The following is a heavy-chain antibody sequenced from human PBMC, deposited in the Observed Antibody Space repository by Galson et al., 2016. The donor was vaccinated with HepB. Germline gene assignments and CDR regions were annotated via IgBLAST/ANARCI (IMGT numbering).Heavy chain of an antibody. CDR2: IYPGDSDT. J-gene: IGHJ4*02. D-gene: IGHD5-18*01. CDR1: GSSFTNYW. CDR3: ARRGYSYGFDY. V-gene: IGHV5-51*01. Sequence: QSGAEVKKPGESLKISCKGSGSSFTNYWIAWVRQMPGKGLEWMGIIYPGDSDTTYNPSFQGQVTISVDKSISTAYLQCSSLKASDSAMYSCARRGYSYGFDYWGQGTLVTVSS.